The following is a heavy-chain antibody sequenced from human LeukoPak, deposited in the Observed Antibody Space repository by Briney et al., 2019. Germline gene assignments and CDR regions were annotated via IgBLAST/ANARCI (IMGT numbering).Heavy chain of an antibody. CDR3: ARWPYSSSYYFDY. Sequence: GSLRLSCAASGFTFSDYNMNWVRQSPEKGLEWVSSITSGTTYIYYADSVRGRFTLSRDNAKNPLYLQMNSLRAEDTAVYYCARWPYSSSYYFDYWGQGTLVTVSS. J-gene: IGHJ4*02. CDR1: GFTFSDYN. V-gene: IGHV3-21*01. D-gene: IGHD6-6*01. CDR2: ITSGTTYI.